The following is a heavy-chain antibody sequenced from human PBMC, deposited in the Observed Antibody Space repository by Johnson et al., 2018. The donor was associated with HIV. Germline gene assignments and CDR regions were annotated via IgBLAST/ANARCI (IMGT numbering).Heavy chain of an antibody. CDR1: GFTVRSYD. CDR3: ATGNYYGSGSYAGYSAPFDI. Sequence: VQLVESGGGLVQPGGSLRLSCAASGFTVRSYDMHWVSQATGKGLEWVSAIGSAGDTYYPGSVKGRFTISRENAKNSLYLQMNNLRAGDTAVYYCATGNYYGSGSYAGYSAPFDIWGQGTMVTVSS. V-gene: IGHV3-13*01. J-gene: IGHJ3*02. D-gene: IGHD3-10*01. CDR2: IGSAGDT.